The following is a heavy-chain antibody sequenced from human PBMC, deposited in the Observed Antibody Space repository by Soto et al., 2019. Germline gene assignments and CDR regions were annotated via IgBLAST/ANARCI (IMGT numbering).Heavy chain of an antibody. CDR3: ARGKLYYYGSGSYYKSSGMDV. CDR1: GGSISSGAHY. J-gene: IGHJ6*02. D-gene: IGHD3-10*01. Sequence: SETLSLTCTVSGGSISSGAHYWSWIRQLPGKGLEWIGYIYYSGSTYYNPPLKSRVTISVDTSKNQFSLKLSSVTAADTAVYYCARGKLYYYGSGSYYKSSGMDVWGQGTTVTVSS. CDR2: IYYSGST. V-gene: IGHV4-31*03.